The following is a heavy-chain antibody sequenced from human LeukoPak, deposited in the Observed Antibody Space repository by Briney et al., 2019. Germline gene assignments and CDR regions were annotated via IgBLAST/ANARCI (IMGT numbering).Heavy chain of an antibody. V-gene: IGHV1-2*02. CDR3: ARVPGIADY. J-gene: IGHJ4*02. CDR1: GGTFSSYA. Sequence: ASVKVSCKASGGTFSSYAISWVRQAPGQGLEWMGWINPNSGGTNYAQKFQGRVTMTRDTSISTAYMELSRLRSDDTAVYYCARVPGIADYWGQGTLVTVSS. CDR2: INPNSGGT. D-gene: IGHD6-13*01.